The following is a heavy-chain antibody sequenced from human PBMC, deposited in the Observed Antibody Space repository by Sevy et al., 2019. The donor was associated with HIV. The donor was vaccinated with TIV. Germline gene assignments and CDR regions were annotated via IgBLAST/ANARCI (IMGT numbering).Heavy chain of an antibody. D-gene: IGHD3-9*01. Sequence: GSLRLSCAASGFTFSSYAMSWVRQAPGKGLEWVSAISGSGGSTYYADSVKGRFTISRDNSKNTLYLQMNSLRADDTAVYYCAKVKGTYYVILTGYPYFDYWGQGTLVTVSS. CDR1: GFTFSSYA. V-gene: IGHV3-23*01. CDR3: AKVKGTYYVILTGYPYFDY. J-gene: IGHJ4*02. CDR2: ISGSGGST.